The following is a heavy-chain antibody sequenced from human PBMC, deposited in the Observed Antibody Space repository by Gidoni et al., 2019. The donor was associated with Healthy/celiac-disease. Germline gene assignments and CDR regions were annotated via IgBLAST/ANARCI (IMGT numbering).Heavy chain of an antibody. CDR1: GFTFSSYW. CDR2: INSDGSST. Sequence: EVQLVESGGGLVQPGGSLRLSCAASGFTFSSYWMHWVRQAPGKGLVWVSRINSDGSSTSYADSVKCRFTISRDNAKNTLYLQMNSLRAEDTAVYYCARDGLGTLYYYDSSGCDYWGQGTLVTVSS. V-gene: IGHV3-74*01. D-gene: IGHD3-22*01. CDR3: ARDGLGTLYYYDSSGCDY. J-gene: IGHJ4*02.